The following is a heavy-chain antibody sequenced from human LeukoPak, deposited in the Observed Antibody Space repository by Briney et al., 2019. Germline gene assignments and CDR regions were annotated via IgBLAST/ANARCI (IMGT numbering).Heavy chain of an antibody. CDR1: GFTFSSYA. J-gene: IGHJ3*02. CDR3: ARGGPNPGAFDI. CDR2: ISYDGSNK. Sequence: GGSLRLSCAASGFTFSSYAMSWVRQAPGKGLEWVAVISYDGSNKYYADSVKGRFTISRDNSKNTLHLQMNSLRAEDTAVYYCARGGPNPGAFDIWGQGTMVIVSS. V-gene: IGHV3-30*03.